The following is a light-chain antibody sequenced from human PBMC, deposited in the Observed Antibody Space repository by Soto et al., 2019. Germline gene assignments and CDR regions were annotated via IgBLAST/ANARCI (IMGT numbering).Light chain of an antibody. CDR2: GNS. V-gene: IGLV1-40*01. CDR3: QSYDSSLSVV. J-gene: IGLJ2*01. CDR1: SSNIGAGYD. Sequence: QSVLTQPPSVSGAPVQRVTISCTGSSSNIGAGYDVHWYQQLPGTAPKLLIYGNSNRPSGVPDRFSGSKSGTSASLAITGLQAEDEADYYCQSYDSSLSVVFGGGTKL.